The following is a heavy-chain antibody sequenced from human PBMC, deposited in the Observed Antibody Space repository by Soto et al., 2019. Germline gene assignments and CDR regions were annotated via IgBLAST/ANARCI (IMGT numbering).Heavy chain of an antibody. V-gene: IGHV1-18*01. CDR3: ARRVQVWLPDYYGMDV. CDR1: GYDYVTYA. D-gene: IGHD5-18*01. CDR2: ISTLNGNT. J-gene: IGHJ6*02. Sequence: QAQLVQSGAEVKKPGASVNVSCKASGYDYVTYAITWVRQRPGKGLEWMGWISTLNGNTNYAQNFKGRVTMTTDTSTRIVHLELRSLRSDDTAVYYCARRVQVWLPDYYGMDVWGQWTTVTVSS.